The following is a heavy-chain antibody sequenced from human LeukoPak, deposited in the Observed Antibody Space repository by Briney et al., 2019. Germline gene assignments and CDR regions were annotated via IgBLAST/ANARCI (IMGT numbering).Heavy chain of an antibody. D-gene: IGHD6-13*01. Sequence: GGSLRLSCAASGFTFSRYAMNWVRQAPEKGLESVSYISTGGDNRFYADSLKGRFTVSRDNAKNLLFLQMDSLRAEDTAVYYCARLYASSWYYFDYWGQGTLVTVSS. CDR3: ARLYASSWYYFDY. CDR2: ISTGGDNR. J-gene: IGHJ4*02. CDR1: GFTFSRYA. V-gene: IGHV3-21*01.